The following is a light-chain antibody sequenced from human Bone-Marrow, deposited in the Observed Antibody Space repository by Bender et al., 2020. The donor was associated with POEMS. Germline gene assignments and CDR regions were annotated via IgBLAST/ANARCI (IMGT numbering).Light chain of an antibody. Sequence: SYEVTQPPSVSVSPGQTASITCSGDDLGDKYVAWYQQKPGQSPVLVIYQDTKRPSGIPERFSGSLSGSPATLTITGTQATDEADYYCQMWDSASVVFGGGTKLTVL. CDR3: QMWDSASVV. V-gene: IGLV3-1*01. CDR1: DLGDKY. J-gene: IGLJ2*01. CDR2: QDT.